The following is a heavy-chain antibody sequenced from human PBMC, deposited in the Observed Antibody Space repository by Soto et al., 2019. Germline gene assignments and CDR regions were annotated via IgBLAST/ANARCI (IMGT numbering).Heavy chain of an antibody. Sequence: QVHLVQSGAEVKKPGASVKVSCKGSGYAFTTYGITWVRQAPGQGLEWVGWISAHNGNTNYAQELQGRVTVTRDTSTSTAYMELSRLRSDDTAVYYCARGRYGDYWGQGALVSVSS. CDR1: GYAFTTYG. D-gene: IGHD1-1*01. CDR3: ARGRYGDY. V-gene: IGHV1-18*01. J-gene: IGHJ4*02. CDR2: ISAHNGNT.